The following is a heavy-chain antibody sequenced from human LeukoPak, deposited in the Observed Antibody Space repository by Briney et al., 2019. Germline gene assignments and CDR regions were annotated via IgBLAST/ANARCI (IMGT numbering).Heavy chain of an antibody. CDR1: GYTFTGYH. CDR2: INPNSGGT. D-gene: IGHD3-3*01. CDR3: ARARITIVNWFDP. J-gene: IGHJ5*02. Sequence: GASVKVSCKASGYTFTGYHIHWVRQAPGQGLEWMGRINPNSGGTNYAQKFQGRVTMTRDTSISTAYMELSRLRSDDTAVYYCARARITIVNWFDPWGQGTLVTVSS. V-gene: IGHV1-2*06.